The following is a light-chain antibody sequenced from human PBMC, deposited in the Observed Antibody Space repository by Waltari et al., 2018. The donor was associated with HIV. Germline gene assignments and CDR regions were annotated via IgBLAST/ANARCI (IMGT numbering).Light chain of an antibody. CDR1: RSDIGSYDF. Sequence: QSALTQPPSASGPPGQTVTLSCTGTRSDIGSYDFVSWYQLQPDKVPKLIIYEVNKRPSGCPVRVSGSKADNTAALTVSGLQTDDEAIDYCSSYASNNTFVVFGGGTRLTVL. J-gene: IGLJ2*01. V-gene: IGLV2-8*01. CDR3: SSYASNNTFVV. CDR2: EVN.